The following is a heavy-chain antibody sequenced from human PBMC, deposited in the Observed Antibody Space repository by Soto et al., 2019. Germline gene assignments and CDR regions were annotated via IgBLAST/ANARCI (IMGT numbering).Heavy chain of an antibody. CDR1: GGSISSGGYY. CDR2: IYYSGST. V-gene: IGHV4-31*03. CDR3: ARASDFWSGYYYGMDV. D-gene: IGHD3-3*01. Sequence: SETLSLTCTVSGGSISSGGYYWSWIRQHPGKGLEWIGYIYYSGSTYYNPSLKSRVTISVDTSKNQFSLKLSSVTAADTAVYYCARASDFWSGYYYGMDVWGQGTTVTVSS. J-gene: IGHJ6*02.